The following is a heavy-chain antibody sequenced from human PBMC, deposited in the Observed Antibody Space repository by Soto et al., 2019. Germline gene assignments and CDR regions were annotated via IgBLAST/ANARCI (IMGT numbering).Heavy chain of an antibody. J-gene: IGHJ6*02. CDR1: GVTFSSYA. D-gene: IGHD7-27*01. CDR2: IIPIFGTA. V-gene: IGHV1-69*06. Sequence: ASLKVSCKASGVTFSSYAISWVGQAPGQGLEWMGGIIPIFGTANYAQKFQGRVTITADKSTSTAYMELSSLRSEDTAVYYCARHLTGDLGSSYYYGMDVWGQGTTVTVSS. CDR3: ARHLTGDLGSSYYYGMDV.